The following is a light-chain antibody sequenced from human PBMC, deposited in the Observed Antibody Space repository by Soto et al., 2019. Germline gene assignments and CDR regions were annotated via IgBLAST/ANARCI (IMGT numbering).Light chain of an antibody. V-gene: IGKV3-15*01. J-gene: IGKJ2*02. Sequence: EIVMTQSPATLSVSPGERVTLSCRASQSVSRFLAWYQRRPGQAPRLLIYDTSTRATGVPARFSGSGSGTEFSLTISSLQSEDFAVYYCQQYDNWPPCTFRQGTKLEVK. CDR2: DTS. CDR1: QSVSRF. CDR3: QQYDNWPPCT.